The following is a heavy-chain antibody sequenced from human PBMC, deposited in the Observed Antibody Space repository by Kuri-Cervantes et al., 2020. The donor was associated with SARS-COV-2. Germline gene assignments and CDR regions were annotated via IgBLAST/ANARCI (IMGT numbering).Heavy chain of an antibody. CDR3: TREIRGYYSAY. CDR1: GFTFSSYA. CDR2: ISYDGSNK. J-gene: IGHJ4*02. Sequence: GGSLRLSCAASGFTFSSYAMHWVRQAPGKGLEWVAVISYDGSNKYYADSVKGRFTISRDSSKNSLHLQMNSLRPEDTAVYYCTREIRGYYSAYWGQGTLVTVSS. D-gene: IGHD2-21*01. V-gene: IGHV3-30*04.